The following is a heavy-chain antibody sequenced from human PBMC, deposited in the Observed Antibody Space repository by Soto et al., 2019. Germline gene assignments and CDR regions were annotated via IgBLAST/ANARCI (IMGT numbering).Heavy chain of an antibody. CDR3: ARNGERDLGLNYYFYYGMDV. Sequence: ASVKVSCKASDYIFSTYGISWVRQAPGQGLEWMGWVSPYSNITNYAQKFQGRVTMTTETSTSTVYMELRSLRSDDPAMYYCARNGERDLGLNYYFYYGMDVWGQGTSVTVSS. CDR2: VSPYSNIT. J-gene: IGHJ6*02. V-gene: IGHV1-18*01. D-gene: IGHD7-27*01. CDR1: DYIFSTYG.